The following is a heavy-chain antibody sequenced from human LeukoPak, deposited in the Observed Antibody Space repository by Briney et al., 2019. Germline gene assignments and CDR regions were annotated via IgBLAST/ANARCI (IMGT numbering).Heavy chain of an antibody. CDR1: GGSISSGGYY. D-gene: IGHD6-6*01. V-gene: IGHV4-61*02. J-gene: IGHJ4*02. CDR3: ARGVAARLGSWALDY. Sequence: SETLSLTCTVSGGSISSGGYYWSWIRQPAGKGLEWIGRIYTSGSTNYNPSLKSRVTISVDTSKNQFSLKLSSVTAADTAVYYCARGVAARLGSWALDYWGQGTLVTVSS. CDR2: IYTSGST.